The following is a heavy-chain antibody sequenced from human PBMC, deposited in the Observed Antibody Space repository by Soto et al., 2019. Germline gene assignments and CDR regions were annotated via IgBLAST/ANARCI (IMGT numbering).Heavy chain of an antibody. CDR2: ISWNSGSI. D-gene: IGHD3-10*01. V-gene: IGHV3-9*01. CDR1: GFTFDEYS. CDR3: AKALNYYGSGSYYDYYFDY. Sequence: TGGSLKLSCTPSGFTFDEYSMHWVRPAPGKGLEWVSGISWNSGSIGYADSVKGRFTISRDNAKNSLYLQMNSLRPEDTALYYCAKALNYYGSGSYYDYYFDYWGQGTLVTVSS. J-gene: IGHJ4*02.